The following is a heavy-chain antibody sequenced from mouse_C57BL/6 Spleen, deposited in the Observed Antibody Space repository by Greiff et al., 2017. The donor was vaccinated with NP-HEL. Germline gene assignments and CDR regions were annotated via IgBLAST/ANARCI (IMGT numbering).Heavy chain of an antibody. V-gene: IGHV1-78*01. CDR1: GYTFTDHT. Sequence: VQLQQSDAELVKPGASVKISCKVSGYTFTDHTIHWMKQRPEQGLEWIGYIYPRDGSTKYNEKFKGKATLTADKSSSTAYMQLNSLTSEDSAVYFGARCPSPYDCDYGGFAYWGQGTLVTVSA. CDR3: ARCPSPYDCDYGGFAY. CDR2: IYPRDGST. J-gene: IGHJ3*01. D-gene: IGHD2-3*01.